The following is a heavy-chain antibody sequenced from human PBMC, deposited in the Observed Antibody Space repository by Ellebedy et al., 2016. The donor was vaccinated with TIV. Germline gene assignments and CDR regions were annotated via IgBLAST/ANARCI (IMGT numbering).Heavy chain of an antibody. V-gene: IGHV1-18*04. CDR1: GYTFINYG. Sequence: AASVKVSCKASGYTFINYGSIWVRQAPGQGLEWMGWINTYNGNRNYAQKLQGRLTMTTDTSTGTAYMELRSLRSDDTAVYYCARYRLGEGSGYEFFDYWGQGTLVTVSS. J-gene: IGHJ4*02. CDR2: INTYNGNR. CDR3: ARYRLGEGSGYEFFDY. D-gene: IGHD5-12*01.